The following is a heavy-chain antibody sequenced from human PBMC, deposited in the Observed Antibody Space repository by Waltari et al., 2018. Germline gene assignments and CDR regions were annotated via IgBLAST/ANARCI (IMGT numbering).Heavy chain of an antibody. CDR2: IYHSGRT. CDR3: ARQAYYYDSSGYYGNWFDP. Sequence: QVQLQESGPGLVKPSETLSLTCAVSGYSISSGYYWGWIRQPPGKGLEWIGSIYHSGRTYYNPCLKSRVTISVDTSKNQFSLKLSSVTAADTAVYYCARQAYYYDSSGYYGNWFDPWGQGTLVTVSS. CDR1: GYSISSGYY. V-gene: IGHV4-38-2*01. J-gene: IGHJ5*02. D-gene: IGHD3-22*01.